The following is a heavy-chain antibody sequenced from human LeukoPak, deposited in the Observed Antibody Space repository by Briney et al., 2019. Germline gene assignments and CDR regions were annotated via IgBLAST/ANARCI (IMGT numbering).Heavy chain of an antibody. CDR1: GFTFSNYA. V-gene: IGHV3-30-3*01. CDR3: ACGYSYGVDY. CDR2: MSYDGSSK. J-gene: IGHJ4*02. D-gene: IGHD5-18*01. Sequence: GGSLRLSCTASGFTFSNYALHWVRQAPGKGLERVAVMSYDGSSKYYADSVKGRFTIFRDNSKNTLYLQMTSLRPDDTAVYYSACGYSYGVDYWGQGTLVTVSS.